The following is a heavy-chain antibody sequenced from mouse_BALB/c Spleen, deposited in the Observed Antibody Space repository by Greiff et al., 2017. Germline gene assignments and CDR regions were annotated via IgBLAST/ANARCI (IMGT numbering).Heavy chain of an antibody. V-gene: IGHV1-9*01. CDR3: ARYGYDVPFDY. Sequence: VKLMESGAELMKPGASVKISCKATGYTFSSYWIEWVKQRPGHGLEWIGEILPGSGSTNYNEKFKGKATFTADTSSNTAYMQLSSLTSEDSAVYYCARYGYDVPFDYWGQGTTLTVSS. CDR1: GYTFSSYW. D-gene: IGHD2-2*01. CDR2: ILPGSGST. J-gene: IGHJ2*01.